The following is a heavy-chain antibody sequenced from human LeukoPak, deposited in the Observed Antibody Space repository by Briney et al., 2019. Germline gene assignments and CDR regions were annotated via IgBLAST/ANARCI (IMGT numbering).Heavy chain of an antibody. CDR1: GYSFTSYL. V-gene: IGHV5-51*01. J-gene: IGHJ4*02. Sequence: GESLQIPCKGSGYSFTSYLIGGVRQMPGKGLEWMGIIYPGDSDTRYSSSFQGQVTISADKSISTAYLQWSSLKASDTAMYYCARHVDTAMVTGIDYWGQGTLVTVSS. D-gene: IGHD5-18*01. CDR3: ARHVDTAMVTGIDY. CDR2: IYPGDSDT.